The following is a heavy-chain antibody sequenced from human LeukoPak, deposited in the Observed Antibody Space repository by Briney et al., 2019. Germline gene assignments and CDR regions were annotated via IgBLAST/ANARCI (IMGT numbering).Heavy chain of an antibody. CDR3: ARDLGPQEWELRYYFDY. V-gene: IGHV6-1*01. D-gene: IGHD1-26*01. CDR1: GDSVSSNSAA. CDR2: TYYRSKWYN. J-gene: IGHJ4*02. Sequence: SQTLSLTCAISGDSVSSNSAAWNWIRQSPSRGLEWLGRTYYRSKWYNDYAVSVKSRITINPDTSKNQFSLQLNSVTPEDTAVYYCARDLGPQEWELRYYFDYWGQGTLVTVSS.